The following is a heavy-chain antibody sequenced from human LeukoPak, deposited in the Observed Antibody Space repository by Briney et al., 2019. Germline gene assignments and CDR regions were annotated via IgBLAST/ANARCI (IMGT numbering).Heavy chain of an antibody. CDR2: IIPIFGTA. Sequence: ASVKVSCKASGGTFSSYAISWVRQAPGQGLEWMGGIIPIFGTANYAQKFQGRVTITADESTSTAYMELSSLRSEDTAVYYCARPSSSEVVPAAIPPPHYYYYYYMDVWGKGTTVTVSS. CDR3: ARPSSSEVVPAAIPPPHYYYYYYMDV. D-gene: IGHD2-2*01. CDR1: GGTFSSYA. J-gene: IGHJ6*03. V-gene: IGHV1-69*13.